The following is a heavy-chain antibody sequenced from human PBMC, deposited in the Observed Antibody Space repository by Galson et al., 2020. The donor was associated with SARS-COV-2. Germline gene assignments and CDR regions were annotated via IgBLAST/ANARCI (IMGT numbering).Heavy chain of an antibody. V-gene: IGHV2-5*02. Sequence: SGPTLVKPTQTLTLTCTFSGFSLSTSGVGVGWICQPPGKALEWLALIYWDDDKRYSPSLKSRLTITKDTSKNQVVLTMTNMDPVDTATYYCALVDYYDSSGYQNWFDPWGQGTLVTVSS. CDR1: GFSLSTSGVG. D-gene: IGHD3-22*01. CDR3: ALVDYYDSSGYQNWFDP. J-gene: IGHJ5*02. CDR2: IYWDDDK.